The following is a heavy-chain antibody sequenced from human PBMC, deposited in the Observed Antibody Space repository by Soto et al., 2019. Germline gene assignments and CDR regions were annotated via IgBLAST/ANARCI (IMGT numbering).Heavy chain of an antibody. CDR2: INPSGGST. CDR3: AAEIVVVPRAYNYYDMDV. Sequence: GASVKVSCKASGYTFTSYYMHWVRQAPGQGLEWMGIINPSGGSTSYAQKFQGRVTMTRDTSTSTVYMELSSLRSDDTAGYYCAAEIVVVPRAYNYYDMDVWGQGTAVTVSS. D-gene: IGHD2-2*01. V-gene: IGHV1-46*01. CDR1: GYTFTSYY. J-gene: IGHJ6*02.